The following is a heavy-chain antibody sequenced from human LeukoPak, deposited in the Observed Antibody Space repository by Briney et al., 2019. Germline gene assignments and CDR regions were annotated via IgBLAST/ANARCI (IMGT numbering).Heavy chain of an antibody. Sequence: GSLRLSCAASGFTVSSNYMSWVRQPPGEGLEWIGNIHYSGKTYYNPSLKSRVTISIDTSKNQFSLKLSSVTAADTAVYSCAKVGGLAVAGTDNWMDPWGQGTLVTVSS. D-gene: IGHD6-19*01. CDR2: IHYSGKT. CDR3: AKVGGLAVAGTDNWMDP. J-gene: IGHJ5*02. CDR1: GFTVSSNY. V-gene: IGHV4-59*04.